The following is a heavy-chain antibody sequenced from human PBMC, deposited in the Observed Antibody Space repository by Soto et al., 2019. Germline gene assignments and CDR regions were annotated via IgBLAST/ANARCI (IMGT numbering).Heavy chain of an antibody. V-gene: IGHV4-34*01. CDR1: GGSFSGFY. CDR2: INHSGST. D-gene: IGHD2-2*01. J-gene: IGHJ5*02. CDR3: ARAAVAPVEGWFDP. Sequence: ASGTLSLPCAVSGGSFSGFYWSWIRQPPGKGLEWIGEINHSGSTNYNPSLKSRVTISVDTSKNQFSLKLSSVTAADTAVNYCARAAVAPVEGWFDPWGQGTLVTVSS.